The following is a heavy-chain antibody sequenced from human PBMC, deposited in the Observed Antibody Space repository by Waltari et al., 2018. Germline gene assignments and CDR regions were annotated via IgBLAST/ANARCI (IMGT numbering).Heavy chain of an antibody. CDR3: ARQGYYHFDY. CDR1: GGSISSYY. Sequence: QVQLQESGPGLVKPSETLSLTCTVSGGSISSYYWSWIRQPPGKGLEWIGYIYYSGSTNYNPSLKSRVTIAVDTSKNQFSLKLSSVTAADTAVYYCARQGYYHFDYWGQGTLVTVSS. V-gene: IGHV4-59*08. D-gene: IGHD3-10*01. CDR2: IYYSGST. J-gene: IGHJ4*02.